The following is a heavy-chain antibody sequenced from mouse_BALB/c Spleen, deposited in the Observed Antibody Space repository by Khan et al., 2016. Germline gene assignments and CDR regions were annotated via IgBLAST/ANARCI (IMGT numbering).Heavy chain of an antibody. CDR1: GFNIKDTY. D-gene: IGHD2-4*01. J-gene: IGHJ3*01. V-gene: IGHV14-3*02. CDR3: ARSPYDYDVGFAY. Sequence: VQLKQSGAELVKPGASVKLSCTASGFNIKDTYMDWVKQRPEQGLEWIGRIDPANGNTKYDPKFQGKATITADTSSNTAYLQLSSLTSEDTAVYYCARSPYDYDVGFAYWGQGTLVTVSA. CDR2: IDPANGNT.